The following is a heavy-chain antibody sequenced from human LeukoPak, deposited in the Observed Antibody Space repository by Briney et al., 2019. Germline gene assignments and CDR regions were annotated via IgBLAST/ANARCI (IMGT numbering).Heavy chain of an antibody. CDR3: ARGGDVFLWFGDFNWFDP. Sequence: ASVKVSCKASGYTFTVYEKHWGRQAPGQGLGWMGWINPNSGGTNYAHKFQGRVTMTRDTYISTAYMELSRLRSDDTAVYYCARGGDVFLWFGDFNWFDPWGQGTLVTVSS. D-gene: IGHD3-10*01. CDR1: GYTFTVYE. J-gene: IGHJ5*02. CDR2: INPNSGGT. V-gene: IGHV1-2*07.